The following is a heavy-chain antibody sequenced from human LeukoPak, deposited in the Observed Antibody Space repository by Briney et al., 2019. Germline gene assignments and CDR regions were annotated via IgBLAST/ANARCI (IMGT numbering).Heavy chain of an antibody. CDR2: ISGSADTT. D-gene: IGHD2-15*01. CDR1: GFTFSSYA. Sequence: GGSLRLSCAASGFTFSSYAVTWVRQAPGKGLEWVSGISGSADTTYYPDSVKGRFTISRDNSKNTLYLQMNSLRAEDTAVYFCAKGAVGNRGYFDYWGQGTPVTVSA. V-gene: IGHV3-23*01. CDR3: AKGAVGNRGYFDY. J-gene: IGHJ4*02.